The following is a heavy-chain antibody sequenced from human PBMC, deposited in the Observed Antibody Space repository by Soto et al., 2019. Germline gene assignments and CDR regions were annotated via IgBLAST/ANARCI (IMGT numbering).Heavy chain of an antibody. Sequence: PGESLKISCEGSVRTFASYWIGWVRQMPGKGLEWMGIIFPGDSDPRYSPSLQGHVTISADKSISTAYLQWSSLKASDTAMYYCARPSSTNYYDSGGYAGAFDIWGQGTLVTVSS. V-gene: IGHV5-51*01. CDR2: IFPGDSDP. CDR1: VRTFASYW. D-gene: IGHD3-22*01. CDR3: ARPSSTNYYDSGGYAGAFDI. J-gene: IGHJ3*02.